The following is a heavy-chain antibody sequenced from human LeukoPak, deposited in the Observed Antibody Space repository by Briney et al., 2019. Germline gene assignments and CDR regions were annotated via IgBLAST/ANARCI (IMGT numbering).Heavy chain of an antibody. V-gene: IGHV4-39*01. CDR3: ARARIAAAGGYYYYGMDV. J-gene: IGHJ6*02. CDR1: GGSISSSSYY. D-gene: IGHD6-13*01. CDR2: MYYSGST. Sequence: SETLSLTCTVSGGSISSSSYYWGWIRLPPGKGLEWIGSMYYSGSTYYNPSLKSRVTISVDTSKNQFSLKLSSVTAADTAVYYCARARIAAAGGYYYYGMDVWGQGTTVTVSS.